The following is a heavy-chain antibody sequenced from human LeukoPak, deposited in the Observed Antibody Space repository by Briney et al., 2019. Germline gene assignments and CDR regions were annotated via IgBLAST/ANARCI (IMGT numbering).Heavy chain of an antibody. Sequence: GGCRRLSCAASGFTFINYATSWVRQAPGKGLEWVSATSGSGDRTYYADSVKGRFTISRDNSKNTLYLQMNSLRAEDTAVYYCAKEWRYSSSWYQYYFDYWGQGTLVTVSS. D-gene: IGHD6-13*01. CDR2: TSGSGDRT. CDR3: AKEWRYSSSWYQYYFDY. J-gene: IGHJ4*02. CDR1: GFTFINYA. V-gene: IGHV3-23*01.